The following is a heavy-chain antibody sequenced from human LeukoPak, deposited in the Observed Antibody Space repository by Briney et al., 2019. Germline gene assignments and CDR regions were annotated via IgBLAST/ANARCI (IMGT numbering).Heavy chain of an antibody. CDR2: ISYDGSNK. Sequence: GGSLRLSCAASGFTFSSYEMNWVRQAPGKGLEWVAVISYDGSNKYYADSVKGRFTISRDNSKNTLYLQMNSLRAEDTAVYYCARTHAFDIWGQGTMVTVSS. CDR3: ARTHAFDI. V-gene: IGHV3-30*03. J-gene: IGHJ3*02. CDR1: GFTFSSYE.